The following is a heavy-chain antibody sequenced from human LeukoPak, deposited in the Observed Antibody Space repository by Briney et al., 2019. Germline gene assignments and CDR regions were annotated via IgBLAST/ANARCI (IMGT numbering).Heavy chain of an antibody. J-gene: IGHJ6*02. CDR1: GGTFSSYA. CDR3: ARVSHYDCVWGSYRYYYYYYGMDV. V-gene: IGHV1-69*13. CDR2: ITPIFGTA. D-gene: IGHD3-16*02. Sequence: ASVKVSCKAYGGTFSSYAISWVRQAPGQGLEWLGGITPIFGTANYAQKFQGRVTITADESTSTAYMELSSLRSEDTAVYYCARVSHYDCVWGSYRYYYYYYGMDVWGQGTTVTVSS.